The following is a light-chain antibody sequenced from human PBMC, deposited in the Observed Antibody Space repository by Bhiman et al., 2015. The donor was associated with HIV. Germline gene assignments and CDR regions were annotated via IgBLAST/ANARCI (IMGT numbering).Light chain of an antibody. CDR3: ASYTTATTWV. V-gene: IGLV2-11*01. CDR1: SSDVGGYNY. CDR2: DVT. J-gene: IGLJ3*02. Sequence: QSALTQPRSVSGSPGQSVTISCTGPSSDVGGYNYVSWYQLRPGKAPKVMIYDVTKRPSGVSDRFSGSKSGNAASLTISGLQSEDDAFYYCASYTTATTWVFGGGTELTVL.